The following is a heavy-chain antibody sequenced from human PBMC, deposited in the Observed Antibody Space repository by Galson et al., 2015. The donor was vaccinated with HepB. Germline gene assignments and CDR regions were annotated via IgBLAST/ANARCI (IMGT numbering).Heavy chain of an antibody. V-gene: IGHV3-64D*06. CDR2: LSSDGTST. CDR1: GFSFRTYA. D-gene: IGHD3-3*01. CDR3: VKDLGWVDDY. J-gene: IGHJ4*02. Sequence: SLRLSCAFSGFSFRTYAMFWVRQAPVKGLEYVSGLSSDGTSTYYVDSVRGRFTISRDTSKNTMYLQMSSLRPEDTAVYYCVKDLGWVDDYWGQGTLVTVSS.